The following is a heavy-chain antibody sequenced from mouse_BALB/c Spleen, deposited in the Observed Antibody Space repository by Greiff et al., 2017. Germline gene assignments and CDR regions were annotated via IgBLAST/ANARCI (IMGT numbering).Heavy chain of an antibody. Sequence: EVQLVESGGGLVKPGGSLKLSCAASGFAFSSYDMSWVRQTPEKRLEWVAYISSGGGSTYYPDTVKGRFTISRDNAKNTLYLQMSSLKSEDTAMYYCARHRGYAFDYWGQGTTLTVSS. V-gene: IGHV5-12-1*01. CDR3: ARHRGYAFDY. J-gene: IGHJ2*01. CDR2: ISSGGGST. CDR1: GFAFSSYD. D-gene: IGHD2-14*01.